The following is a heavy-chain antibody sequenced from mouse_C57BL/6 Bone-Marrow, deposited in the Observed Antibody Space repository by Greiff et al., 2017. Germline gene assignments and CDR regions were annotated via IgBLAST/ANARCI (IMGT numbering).Heavy chain of an antibody. V-gene: IGHV14-1*01. CDR2: IDPEDGDT. CDR1: GYTFTSYY. J-gene: IGHJ2*01. CDR3: TTLDY. Sequence: EVQLQQPGTELVKPGASVKLSCKASGYTFTSYYMHWVKQRPEQGLEWIGRIDPEDGDTEYAPKFQGKATMTADTSSNTAYLQLSSLTSEDTAVYYCTTLDYWGQGTTLTVSS.